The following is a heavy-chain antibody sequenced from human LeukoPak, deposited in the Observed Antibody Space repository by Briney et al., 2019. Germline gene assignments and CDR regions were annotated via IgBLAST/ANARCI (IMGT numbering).Heavy chain of an antibody. D-gene: IGHD3/OR15-3a*01. CDR3: AKRGVGIRVILVGFHKEAYYFES. CDR1: GITLSNYG. Sequence: RTGGSLRFSCAVSGITLSNYGMSWVRQAPGKGLKWVAGISDSGGRTNYADSVKGRFTISRDNPKNTLYLQMNSLRAEDTAVYFCAKRGVGIRVILVGFHKEAYYFESWGQGALVTVSS. V-gene: IGHV3-23*01. CDR2: ISDSGGRT. J-gene: IGHJ4*02.